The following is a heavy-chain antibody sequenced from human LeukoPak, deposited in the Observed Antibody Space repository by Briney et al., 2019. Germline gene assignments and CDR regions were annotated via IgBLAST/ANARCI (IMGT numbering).Heavy chain of an antibody. CDR1: GFTFDDYT. CDR2: ITSSSSYI. D-gene: IGHD3-22*01. J-gene: IGHJ3*02. CDR3: ARDVRSMIVVLDAFDI. Sequence: GGSLRLSCAASGFTFDDYTMDWVRQAPGKGLEWVSSITSSSSYIYYADSVKGRFTISRDNAKNSLYLQMNSLRAEDTAVYYCARDVRSMIVVLDAFDIWGQGTMVTVSS. V-gene: IGHV3-21*01.